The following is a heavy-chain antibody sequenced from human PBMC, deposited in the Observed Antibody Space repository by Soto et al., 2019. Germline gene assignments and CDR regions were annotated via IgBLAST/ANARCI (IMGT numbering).Heavy chain of an antibody. V-gene: IGHV1-69*02. D-gene: IGHD2-15*01. CDR3: ARALLGYCSGGSCYSGPY. J-gene: IGHJ4*02. CDR2: IIPILGIA. Sequence: SVKVSCKASGGTFSSYTISWVRQAPGQGLEWMGRIIPILGIANYAQKFQGRVTITADKSTSTAYMELSSLRSEDTAVYYCARALLGYCSGGSCYSGPYWGQGTLVTVS. CDR1: GGTFSSYT.